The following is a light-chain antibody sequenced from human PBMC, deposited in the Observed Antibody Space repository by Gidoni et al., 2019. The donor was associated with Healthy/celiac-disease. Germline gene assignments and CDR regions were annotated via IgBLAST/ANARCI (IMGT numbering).Light chain of an antibody. CDR1: QSVSSY. J-gene: IGKJ5*01. CDR2: DAS. CDR3: QQRSNWPPVDT. V-gene: IGKV3-11*01. Sequence: EIVLTQSPATLSLSPGERATLSCRASQSVSSYLAWYQQKPGQAPRLLIYDASNRATGIPARFSGSGSGTDCTLTISSLEPEDFAVYYCQQRSNWPPVDTFGQGTRLEIK.